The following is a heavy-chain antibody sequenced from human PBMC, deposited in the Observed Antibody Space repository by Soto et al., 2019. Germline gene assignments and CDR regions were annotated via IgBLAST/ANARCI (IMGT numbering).Heavy chain of an antibody. J-gene: IGHJ6*02. Sequence: AAVKGACPSSGYTFTSYYMHWVRQAPGQGLEWMGIINPSGGSTSYAQKFQGRVTMTRDTSTSTVYMELSSLRSEDTAVYYCARGHRRAAAGYDYYYGMYVCGQGTTVTV. V-gene: IGHV1-46*01. CDR1: GYTFTSYY. CDR2: INPSGGST. D-gene: IGHD6-13*01. CDR3: ARGHRRAAAGYDYYYGMYV.